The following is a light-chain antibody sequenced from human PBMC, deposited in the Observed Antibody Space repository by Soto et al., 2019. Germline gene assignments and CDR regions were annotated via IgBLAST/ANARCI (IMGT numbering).Light chain of an antibody. CDR1: SGHSSYA. V-gene: IGLV4-69*01. Sequence: QSVLTQSPSASAALGASVKLTCTLSSGHSSYAIAWHQQQPEKGPRYLMKLNSDGSHNKGDGIPDRFSGSSSGAERYLTISSLQYEDEADYYCQTWGTGSLVFGGGTKLTVL. CDR3: QTWGTGSLV. J-gene: IGLJ2*01. CDR2: LNSDGSH.